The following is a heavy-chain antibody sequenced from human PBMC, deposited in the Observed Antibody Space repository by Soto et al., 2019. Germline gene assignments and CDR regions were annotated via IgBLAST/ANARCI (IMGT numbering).Heavy chain of an antibody. CDR1: GFSLSTSGVG. V-gene: IGHV2-5*02. J-gene: IGHJ6*02. CDR2: IYWDDDK. CDR3: AHNADLEYGDGSDYYGMDL. Sequence: QITLKESGPTLVKPTQTLTLTCTFSGFSLSTSGVGVGWIRQPPGKALEWLALIYWDDDKRYSPSLKSRLTITNDTSNNQLVLTITSMDPVDTATYSCAHNADLEYGDGSDYYGMDLWGQGSTVTVS. D-gene: IGHD3-10*01.